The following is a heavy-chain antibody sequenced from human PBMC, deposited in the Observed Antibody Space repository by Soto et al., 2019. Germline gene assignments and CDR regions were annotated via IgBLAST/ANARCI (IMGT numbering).Heavy chain of an antibody. D-gene: IGHD3-10*01. V-gene: IGHV2-5*02. CDR3: AHSRYYGSGHLCYSDS. Sequence: QITLKESGPTLVKPTQTLTLTCTFSGFSLSTSEVGVGWIRQPPGKALEWLALIYWDDDKRYSPSLKSRLTSTKDTSKNQVVLTMANMDPVDTATYYCAHSRYYGSGHLCYSDSWGQGTLVTVSS. CDR2: IYWDDDK. J-gene: IGHJ4*02. CDR1: GFSLSTSEVG.